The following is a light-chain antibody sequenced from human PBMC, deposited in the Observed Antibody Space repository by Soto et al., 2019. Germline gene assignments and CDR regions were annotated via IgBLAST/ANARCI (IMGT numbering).Light chain of an antibody. CDR2: DSS. V-gene: IGKV1-33*01. CDR3: EQDDTRPLS. J-gene: IGKJ5*01. CDR1: QDITNY. Sequence: DIQMTQSPSSLSASVGDRVTITCQASQDITNYLNWYQQKPGKAPKLLIHDSSNLETGVPSRFSGSGSGTYFSFTISSLQPEDIATYYCEQDDTRPLSFGHGTLLEIK.